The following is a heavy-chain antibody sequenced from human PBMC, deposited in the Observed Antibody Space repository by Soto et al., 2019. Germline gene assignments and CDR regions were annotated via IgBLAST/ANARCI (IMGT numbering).Heavy chain of an antibody. D-gene: IGHD6-19*01. CDR1: GGSISSSSYY. J-gene: IGHJ4*02. V-gene: IGHV4-39*01. CDR3: ARHAYSSGWYYFDY. Sequence: QLQLQESGPGLVKPSETLSLTCTVSGGSISSSSYYWGWIRQPPGKGLEWIGSIYYSGSTYYNPYLKSRVTISVDTSKNQFSLKLSSVTAADTAVYYCARHAYSSGWYYFDYWGQGTLVTVSS. CDR2: IYYSGST.